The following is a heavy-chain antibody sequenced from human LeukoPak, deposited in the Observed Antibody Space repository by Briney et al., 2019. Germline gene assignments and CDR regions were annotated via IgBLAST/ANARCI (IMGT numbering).Heavy chain of an antibody. V-gene: IGHV4-39*01. CDR2: IYYSGST. J-gene: IGHJ4*02. CDR1: GGSISSSSYY. D-gene: IGHD6-13*01. Sequence: SETLSLTCTVSGGSISSSSYYWGWIRQPPGKGLEWIGSIYYSGSTYYNPSLKSRVTISVDTSKNQFSLKLSSVTAADTAVYYCAILPGYSSGWYEVNYWGQGTLVTVSS. CDR3: AILPGYSSGWYEVNY.